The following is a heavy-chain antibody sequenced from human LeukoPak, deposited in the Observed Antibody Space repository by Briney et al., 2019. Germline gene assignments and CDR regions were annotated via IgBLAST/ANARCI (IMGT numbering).Heavy chain of an antibody. CDR3: ARGDIVVVVAATHYYYYGMGV. V-gene: IGHV1-8*01. CDR1: GYTFTSYD. Sequence: ASVKVSCKASGYTFTSYDINWVRQATGQGLEWMGWMNPNSGNTGYARKFQGRVTMTRNTSISTAYMELSSLRSEDTAVYYCARGDIVVVVAATHYYYYGMGVWGQGTTVTVSS. D-gene: IGHD2-15*01. CDR2: MNPNSGNT. J-gene: IGHJ6*02.